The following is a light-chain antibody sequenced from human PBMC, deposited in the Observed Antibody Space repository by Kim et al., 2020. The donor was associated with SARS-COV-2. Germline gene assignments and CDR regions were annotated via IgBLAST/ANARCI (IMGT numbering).Light chain of an antibody. CDR1: ERVTTN. V-gene: IGKV3-15*01. CDR2: GAS. Sequence: SLSPRERATLSCRASERVTTNLAWYQQRPGQAPRLLIYGASSRATGIPARFSGSGSGTEFTLTISSLQSEDFAVYFCQQYNNWWTFGQGTKVDIK. J-gene: IGKJ1*01. CDR3: QQYNNWWT.